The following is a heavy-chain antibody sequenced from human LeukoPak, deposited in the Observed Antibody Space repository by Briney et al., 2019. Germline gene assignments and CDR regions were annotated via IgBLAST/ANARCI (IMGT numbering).Heavy chain of an antibody. J-gene: IGHJ5*02. CDR1: GYTFTSYD. Sequence: ASVTVSCKASGYTFTSYDISWVRQAPGQGLEWMGWISAYNGNTNYAQKLQGRVTMTTDTSTSTAYMELRSLRSDDTAVYYCARDGGYCSGGSCPDNWFDPWGQGTLVTVSS. V-gene: IGHV1-18*01. CDR2: ISAYNGNT. CDR3: ARDGGYCSGGSCPDNWFDP. D-gene: IGHD2-15*01.